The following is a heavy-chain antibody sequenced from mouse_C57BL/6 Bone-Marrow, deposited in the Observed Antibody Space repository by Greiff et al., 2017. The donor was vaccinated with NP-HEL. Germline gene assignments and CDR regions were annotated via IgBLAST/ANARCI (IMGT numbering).Heavy chain of an antibody. CDR1: GYSITSGYY. CDR3: ARKTVVYYYAMDY. D-gene: IGHD1-1*01. J-gene: IGHJ4*01. Sequence: EVKLQESGPGLVKPSQSLSLTCSVTGYSITSGYYWNWIRQFPGNKLEWMGYISYDGSNNYNPSLKNRISITRDTSKNQFFLKLNSVTTEDTATYYCARKTVVYYYAMDYWGQGTSVTVSS. V-gene: IGHV3-6*01. CDR2: ISYDGSN.